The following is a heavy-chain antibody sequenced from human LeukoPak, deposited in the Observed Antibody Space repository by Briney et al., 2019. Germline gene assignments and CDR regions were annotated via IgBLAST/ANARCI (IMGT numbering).Heavy chain of an antibody. CDR3: ARDVSIRDYYYGMDV. D-gene: IGHD3-10*01. V-gene: IGHV4-59*01. CDR2: IYYSGST. CDR1: GGSISSDY. J-gene: IGHJ6*02. Sequence: KPSETLSLTCTVSGGSISSDYWSWIRQPPGKGLEWIGYIYYSGSTSYNPSLKSRVTISVDTSKNQFSLRLSSVTAADTAMYYCARDVSIRDYYYGMDVWGQGTTVTVSS.